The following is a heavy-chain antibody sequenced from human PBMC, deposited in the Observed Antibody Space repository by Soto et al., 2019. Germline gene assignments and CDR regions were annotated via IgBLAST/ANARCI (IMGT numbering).Heavy chain of an antibody. CDR3: ARVPDRSAYYYYFDY. Sequence: GGSLRLSCAASGFTFINYPMSWVRQAPGKGPEWVSGITSSGGGTYYADSVKGRFTISRDNSRNALYLQMNSLRADDTAVYYCARVPDRSAYYYYFDYWGQGTLVTVSS. V-gene: IGHV3-23*01. D-gene: IGHD3-22*01. CDR2: ITSSGGGT. J-gene: IGHJ4*02. CDR1: GFTFINYP.